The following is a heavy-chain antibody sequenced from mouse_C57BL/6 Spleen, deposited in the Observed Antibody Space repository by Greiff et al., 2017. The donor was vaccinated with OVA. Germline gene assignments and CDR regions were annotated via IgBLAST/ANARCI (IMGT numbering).Heavy chain of an antibody. CDR3: ARVDYEFAY. Sequence: QVQLKESGAELVKPGASVKISCTASGFAFSSYWMNWVKQRPGKGLEWIGQIYPGDGDTKYTGQFQGKATLTADTSSSTAYMQLRRLTSEDSAVYFCARVDYEFAYWGQGTLVTVSA. CDR1: GFAFSSYW. V-gene: IGHV1-80*01. J-gene: IGHJ3*01. CDR2: IYPGDGDT. D-gene: IGHD2-4*01.